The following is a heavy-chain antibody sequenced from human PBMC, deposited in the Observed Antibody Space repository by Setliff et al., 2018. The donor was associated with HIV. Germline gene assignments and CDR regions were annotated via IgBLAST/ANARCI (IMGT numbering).Heavy chain of an antibody. J-gene: IGHJ4*02. D-gene: IGHD3-3*01. CDR1: EFTFSSYA. Sequence: PGGSLRLSCAASEFTFSSYAMSWVRQAPGKGLEWVSSISVSGGSTYYADSVKGRFTISRDNSKNTLSLQMNSLRAEDTAVYYCAKTREINNFSSFDYWGQGTLVTVSS. CDR3: AKTREINNFSSFDY. V-gene: IGHV3-23*01. CDR2: ISVSGGST.